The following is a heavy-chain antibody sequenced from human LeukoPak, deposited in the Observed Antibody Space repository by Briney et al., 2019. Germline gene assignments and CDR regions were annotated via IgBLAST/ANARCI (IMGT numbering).Heavy chain of an antibody. Sequence: SQTLSLTCAISGDSVSSNSATWNWIRQSPSRGLEWLGTTYYRSKWYNGYAVSVKSRITINPDTSKNQFSLQLNSVTAADTAVYYCARDHSSASYTYYYYYMDVWGKGTTVTVSS. CDR3: ARDHSSASYTYYYYYMDV. CDR2: TYYRSKWYN. D-gene: IGHD1-26*01. V-gene: IGHV6-1*01. CDR1: GDSVSSNSAT. J-gene: IGHJ6*03.